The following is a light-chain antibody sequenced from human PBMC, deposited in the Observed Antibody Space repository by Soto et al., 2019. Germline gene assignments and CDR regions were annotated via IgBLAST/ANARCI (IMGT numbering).Light chain of an antibody. Sequence: QSVLTQPASVSASLGQSITISCTGTSSDVGDYDYVSWYQQHPGKAPKLMIYEVTNRPSGVSNRFSGSKSGNTASLTISGLQAEDEADYYCSSYTSRRTQVFGTGTKVTVL. V-gene: IGLV2-14*01. CDR3: SSYTSRRTQV. CDR1: SSDVGDYDY. J-gene: IGLJ1*01. CDR2: EVT.